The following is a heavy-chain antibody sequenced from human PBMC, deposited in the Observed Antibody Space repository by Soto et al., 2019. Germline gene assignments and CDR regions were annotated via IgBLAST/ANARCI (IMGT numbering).Heavy chain of an antibody. Sequence: QVQLQESGPGLVKPSQTLSLTCTVSGGSISSGDYYWSWIRQPPGKGLEWIGYIYYSGSTYYNPSLQRRVTISVDPSTNELSLKLSSVTAADTAEYYCARSLPPDSSGYYYVPSGYWYFDLWGRGTLVTVSS. CDR2: IYYSGST. D-gene: IGHD3-22*01. V-gene: IGHV4-30-4*01. CDR1: GGSISSGDYY. J-gene: IGHJ2*01. CDR3: ARSLPPDSSGYYYVPSGYWYFDL.